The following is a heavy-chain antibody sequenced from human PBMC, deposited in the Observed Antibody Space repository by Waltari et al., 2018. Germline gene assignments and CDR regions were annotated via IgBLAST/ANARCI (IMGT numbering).Heavy chain of an antibody. CDR3: ARDAWGKGPDLDC. J-gene: IGHJ4*02. V-gene: IGHV3-7*01. Sequence: EVQLVESGGGLVKPGGSLRLSCEPSGFTFVTYWMYWVRQAPGKGLEWVASIKGDGSEKNYVDSVKGRFTASTDNAKTSLFLQMNSLRVEDMAVYYCARDAWGKGPDLDCWGQGTLVTVSS. D-gene: IGHD3-16*01. CDR1: GFTFVTYW. CDR2: IKGDGSEK.